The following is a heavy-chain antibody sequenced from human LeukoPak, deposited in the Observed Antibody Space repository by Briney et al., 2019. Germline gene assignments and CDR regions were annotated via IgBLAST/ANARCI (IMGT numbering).Heavy chain of an antibody. D-gene: IGHD3-22*01. CDR1: GTSMNNYW. CDR3: ARRPYYYDTSNPAYYYYMDV. CDR2: IYYTGNT. Sequence: SETLSLTCNVSGTSMNNYWWSWIRQPPGTGLEWIGNIYYTGNTNYNPSLKSRVSISVDTSKSQLSLTLRSVSAADTAVYYCARRPYYYDTSNPAYYYYMDVWGKGTTVTVSS. J-gene: IGHJ6*03. V-gene: IGHV4-59*08.